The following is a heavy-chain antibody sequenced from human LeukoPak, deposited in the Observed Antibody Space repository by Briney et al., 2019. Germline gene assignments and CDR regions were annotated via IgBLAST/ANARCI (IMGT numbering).Heavy chain of an antibody. CDR1: GFTFSSYA. Sequence: GGSLRLSCAASGFTFSSYAMHWVRQIPGKGLEWVALIRYDGSNQDYIGSVKGRFTASRDNSKNTVYLQTNSLRAEDTAVYFCAKVRLIGLSYYDMDVWGKGTTVTVSS. D-gene: IGHD3-16*01. CDR3: AKVRLIGLSYYDMDV. V-gene: IGHV3-33*03. J-gene: IGHJ6*04. CDR2: IRYDGSNQ.